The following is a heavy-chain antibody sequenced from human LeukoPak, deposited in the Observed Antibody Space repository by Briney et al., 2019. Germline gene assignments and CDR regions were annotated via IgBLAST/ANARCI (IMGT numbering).Heavy chain of an antibody. D-gene: IGHD6-19*01. Sequence: GGSLRLSCAASGFTFSTYDMSWVRQAPRKGLEWVSASSGSGGSTYYADSVKGRFTISRDNSKNTLYLQMNSLRAEDTAVYYCARVSWFHVSSGSDYWGQGTLVTVSS. CDR1: GFTFSTYD. J-gene: IGHJ4*02. CDR2: SSGSGGST. V-gene: IGHV3-23*01. CDR3: ARVSWFHVSSGSDY.